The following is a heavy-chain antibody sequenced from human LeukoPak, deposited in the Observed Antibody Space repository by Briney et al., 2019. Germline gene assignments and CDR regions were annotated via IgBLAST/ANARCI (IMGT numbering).Heavy chain of an antibody. CDR3: ARERIAVAGMFDP. Sequence: ASVKVSCKASGYTFTGYYMHWVRQAPGQGLEWMGWINPNSGGTNYAQKFQGRVTVTRNTSISTAYMELSRLRSDDTAVYYCARERIAVAGMFDPWGQGTLVTVSS. CDR2: INPNSGGT. D-gene: IGHD6-19*01. J-gene: IGHJ5*02. CDR1: GYTFTGYY. V-gene: IGHV1-2*02.